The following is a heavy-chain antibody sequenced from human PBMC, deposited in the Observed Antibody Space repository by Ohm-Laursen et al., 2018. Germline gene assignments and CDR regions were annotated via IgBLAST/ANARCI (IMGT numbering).Heavy chain of an antibody. CDR2: INHSGST. CDR3: ARQDYYNSGFDY. V-gene: IGHV4-34*01. Sequence: SETLSLTCAVYGGSFSGYYWSWIRQPPGKGLEWIGEINHSGSTNYNPSLKSRVTISVDTSKNQFSLKLSSVTAADTAVYYCARQDYYNSGFDYWGQGTLVTVSS. D-gene: IGHD3-10*01. J-gene: IGHJ4*02. CDR1: GGSFSGYY.